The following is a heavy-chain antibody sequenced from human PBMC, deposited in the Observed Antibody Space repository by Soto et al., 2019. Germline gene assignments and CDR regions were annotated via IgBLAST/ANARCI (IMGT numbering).Heavy chain of an antibody. CDR2: ISWDSGNI. CDR3: ASGLSYGLGSYVLFDAFEI. V-gene: IGHV3-9*01. CDR1: GFTFDDYA. Sequence: EVQLVESGGGLVQPGRSLRLSCAASGFTFDDYAMHWVRQAPGKGLEWVSGISWDSGNIDFSDSVKGRFTITRDDTKNSLSLQMNSLRAEDTALYYCASGLSYGLGSYVLFDAFEIWGQGTLVTVSS. J-gene: IGHJ3*02. D-gene: IGHD3-10*01.